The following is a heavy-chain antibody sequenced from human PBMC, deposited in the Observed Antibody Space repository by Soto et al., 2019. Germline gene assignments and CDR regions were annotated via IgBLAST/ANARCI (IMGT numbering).Heavy chain of an antibody. CDR2: FIPIFGTA. D-gene: IGHD3-22*01. CDR3: ARVSGNYYDSSGYYYGDDSGFDP. J-gene: IGHJ5*02. Sequence: SVKVSCKASGGTFSSYAISWVRQAPGQGLEWMGGFIPIFGTANYAQKFQGRVTITADESTSTAYMELSSLRSEDTAVYYCARVSGNYYDSSGYYYGDDSGFDPWGQGTLVTVSS. CDR1: GGTFSSYA. V-gene: IGHV1-69*13.